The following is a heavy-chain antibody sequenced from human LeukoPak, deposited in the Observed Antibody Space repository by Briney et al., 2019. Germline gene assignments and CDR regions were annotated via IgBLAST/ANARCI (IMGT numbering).Heavy chain of an antibody. D-gene: IGHD4-17*01. CDR3: ARGSNGDYKS. J-gene: IGHJ5*02. V-gene: IGHV3-30-3*01. Sequence: GGSLRLSCAASGFTFGSYAMHWVRQAPGKGLEWVAVISYDGSNKYYADSVKGRFTISRDNSKNTLYLQMNSLRAEDTAVYYCARGSNGDYKSWGQGTLVTVSS. CDR2: ISYDGSNK. CDR1: GFTFGSYA.